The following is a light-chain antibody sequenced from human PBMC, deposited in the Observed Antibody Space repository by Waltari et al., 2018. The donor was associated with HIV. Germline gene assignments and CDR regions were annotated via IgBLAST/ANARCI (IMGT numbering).Light chain of an antibody. CDR1: PYNIGRNT. J-gene: IGLJ2*01. CDR3: ASWDDSLNGPV. Sequence: QSVLTQPPSTSGTPGPRVTLSCSGGPYNIGRNTVSWFQQLPGKAPKVLIYGKNQRPSGVPDRFSGSKSGTSASLAIGGLQSEDEADYYCASWDDSLNGPVFGGGTTLTVL. V-gene: IGLV1-44*01. CDR2: GKN.